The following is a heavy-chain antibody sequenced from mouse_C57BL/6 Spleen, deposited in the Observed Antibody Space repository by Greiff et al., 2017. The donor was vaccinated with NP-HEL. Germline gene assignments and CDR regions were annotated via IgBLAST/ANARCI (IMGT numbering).Heavy chain of an antibody. CDR1: GFTFSDYY. Sequence: EVQLVESEGGLVQPGSSMKLSCTASGFTFSDYYMAWVRQVPEKGLEWVANINYDGSSTYYLDSLKSRFIISRDNAKNILYLQMSSLKSEDTATYYCARDSYGSSPYAMDYWGQGTSVTVSS. CDR2: INYDGSST. J-gene: IGHJ4*01. V-gene: IGHV5-16*01. D-gene: IGHD1-1*01. CDR3: ARDSYGSSPYAMDY.